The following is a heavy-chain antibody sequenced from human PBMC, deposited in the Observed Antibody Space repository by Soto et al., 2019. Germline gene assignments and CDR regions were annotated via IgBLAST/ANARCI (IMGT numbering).Heavy chain of an antibody. V-gene: IGHV3-30*18. Sequence: QVQLVESGGGVVQPGRSLRLSCAASGFTFSSYGMHWVRQAPGKGLEWVAVISYDGSNKYYADSVKGRFTISRDNSKNTLYLQMNSLRAEDTAVYYCAKDYGDRRKREAFDIWGQGTMVTVSS. CDR1: GFTFSSYG. CDR2: ISYDGSNK. D-gene: IGHD4-17*01. CDR3: AKDYGDRRKREAFDI. J-gene: IGHJ3*02.